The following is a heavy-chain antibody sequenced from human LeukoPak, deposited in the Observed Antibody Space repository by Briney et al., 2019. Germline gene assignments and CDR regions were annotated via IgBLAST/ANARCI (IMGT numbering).Heavy chain of an antibody. J-gene: IGHJ3*02. Sequence: GGSLRLSCAASGFTFSSYGMHWVRQAPGEGLEWVAFIRYDGSNKYYADSVRGRFTISRDNSENTLYLQMNSLRPEDTAVYYCASSNLDAFDIWGQGTMVTVSS. CDR2: IRYDGSNK. CDR1: GFTFSSYG. V-gene: IGHV3-30*02. CDR3: ASSNLDAFDI. D-gene: IGHD2-8*01.